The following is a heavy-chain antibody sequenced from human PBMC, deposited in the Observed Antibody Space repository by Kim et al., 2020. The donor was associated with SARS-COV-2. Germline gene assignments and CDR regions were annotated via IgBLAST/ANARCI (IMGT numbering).Heavy chain of an antibody. V-gene: IGHV3-23*01. J-gene: IGHJ4*02. D-gene: IGHD1-26*01. Sequence: SADSVKGRFTISRDNSKNTLYLQMNSLRAGDTAVYYCAKSVEGLLWELDSWGQGTLVTVSS. CDR3: AKSVEGLLWELDS.